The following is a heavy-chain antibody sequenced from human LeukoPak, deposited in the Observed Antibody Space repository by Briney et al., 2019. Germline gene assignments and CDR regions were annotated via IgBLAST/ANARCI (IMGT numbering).Heavy chain of an antibody. CDR1: GFNLNIYA. CDR2: FSSSSSTI. CDR3: TRVGGYQLPKIDY. J-gene: IGHJ4*02. D-gene: IGHD2-2*01. Sequence: GGSLRLSCAASGFNLNIYAMNWARQAPGRGLEWITYFSSSSSTIYYADSVKGRFSTSRNNAKNSVYLEINSPGDEDTAVYYCTRVGGYQLPKIDYWGRGTLVTVSS. V-gene: IGHV3-48*02.